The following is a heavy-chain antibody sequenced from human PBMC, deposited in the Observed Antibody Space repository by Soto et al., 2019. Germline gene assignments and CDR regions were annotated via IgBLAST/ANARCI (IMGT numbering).Heavy chain of an antibody. V-gene: IGHV1-18*01. D-gene: IGHD3-10*01. J-gene: IGHJ4*02. CDR1: GYTFTSYG. CDR3: ARARELLWFGLNFDY. Sequence: GASVKVSCKASGYTFTSYGISWVRQAPGQGLEWMGWISAYNGNTNYAQKLQGRVTMTTDTSTSTAYMELRSLRSDDTAVYYCARARELLWFGLNFDYWGQGTLVTVSS. CDR2: ISAYNGNT.